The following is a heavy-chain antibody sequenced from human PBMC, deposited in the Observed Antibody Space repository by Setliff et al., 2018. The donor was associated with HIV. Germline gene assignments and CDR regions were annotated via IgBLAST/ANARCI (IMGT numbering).Heavy chain of an antibody. J-gene: IGHJ5*02. Sequence: SVKVSCKASGDTFSSYAISWVRQAPGQGLEWMGGIIPILGIANYAQKFQDRVTITAGKSTDTAYMELSSLRSEDTAVYYCARAQYQLLEPPTYNWFDPWGQGTLVTVSS. CDR1: GDTFSSYA. CDR3: ARAQYQLLEPPTYNWFDP. CDR2: IIPILGIA. D-gene: IGHD2-2*01. V-gene: IGHV1-69*10.